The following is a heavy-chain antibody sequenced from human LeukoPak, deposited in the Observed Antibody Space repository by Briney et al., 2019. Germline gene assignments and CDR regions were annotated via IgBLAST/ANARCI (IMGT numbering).Heavy chain of an antibody. V-gene: IGHV4-39*01. J-gene: IGHJ4*02. Sequence: SETLSLTCTVSGDSIITISHYWAWIRQAPGKRLEWIGAVYYSEYTYYNPSLRTRLTMSIDTSQNQFSLRLSSVTAADTSIYYCAKLSSSYWYFDYWGQGALVAVSS. D-gene: IGHD2-15*01. CDR1: GDSIITISHY. CDR3: AKLSSSYWYFDY. CDR2: VYYSEYT.